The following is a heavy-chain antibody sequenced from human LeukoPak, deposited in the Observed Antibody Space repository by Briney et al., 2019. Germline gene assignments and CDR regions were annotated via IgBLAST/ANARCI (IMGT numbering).Heavy chain of an antibody. D-gene: IGHD1-26*01. V-gene: IGHV1-46*01. Sequence: ASVKVSCKASVYTFTSYYMHWVRRAPGQGLEWMGIINPSGGSTSYAQKFQGRVTMTRDTSTSTVYMELSSLRSEDTAVFYCAREEAVGAKFRHAFDIWGQGTMVTVSS. J-gene: IGHJ3*02. CDR2: INPSGGST. CDR1: VYTFTSYY. CDR3: AREEAVGAKFRHAFDI.